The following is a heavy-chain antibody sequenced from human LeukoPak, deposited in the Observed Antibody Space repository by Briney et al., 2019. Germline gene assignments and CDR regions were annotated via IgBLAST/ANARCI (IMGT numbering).Heavy chain of an antibody. V-gene: IGHV3-23*01. J-gene: IGHJ4*02. Sequence: GGSLRLSCAASGFTFDDYAMHWVRQAPGKGLEWVSTISETGRSTYYADSVKGQFTISRDNSKNTLYLQMNSLRAEDTAVYYCAKDRGYSYGISEYWGQGTLVTVSS. CDR2: ISETGRST. CDR3: AKDRGYSYGISEY. CDR1: GFTFDDYA. D-gene: IGHD5-18*01.